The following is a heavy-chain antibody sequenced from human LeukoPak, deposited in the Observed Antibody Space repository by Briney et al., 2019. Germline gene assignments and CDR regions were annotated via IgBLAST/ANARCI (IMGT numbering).Heavy chain of an antibody. Sequence: ASVKVSCKASGYTFTGYYMHWVRQAPGQGLEWMGWINPDSGGTNYAQKFQGRVTMTRDTPISTAYMELSRLRSDDTAVYYCARPEGGKYYFDYWGQGTLVTVSS. V-gene: IGHV1-2*02. CDR1: GYTFTGYY. J-gene: IGHJ4*02. CDR2: INPDSGGT. CDR3: ARPEGGKYYFDY. D-gene: IGHD2-15*01.